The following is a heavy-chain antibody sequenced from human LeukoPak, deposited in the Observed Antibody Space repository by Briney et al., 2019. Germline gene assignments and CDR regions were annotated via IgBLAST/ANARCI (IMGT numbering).Heavy chain of an antibody. CDR2: IYYSGST. CDR1: GGSISSYY. Sequence: PSETLSLTCTVSGGSISSYYWSWIRQPPGKGLEWIGYIYYSGSTNYNPSLKSRVTISVDTSKNQFSLKLSSVTAADTALYYCARGSPYSSSQYYFDYWGQGTLVTVSS. J-gene: IGHJ4*02. CDR3: ARGSPYSSSQYYFDY. V-gene: IGHV4-59*01. D-gene: IGHD6-6*01.